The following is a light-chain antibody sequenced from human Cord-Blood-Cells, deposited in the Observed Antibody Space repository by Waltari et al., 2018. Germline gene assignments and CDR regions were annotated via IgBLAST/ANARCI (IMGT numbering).Light chain of an antibody. V-gene: IGLV2-14*01. CDR2: EVS. CDR1: SSDVGGYNY. Sequence: QSALTQPASVSGSPGQSITISCTGTSSDVGGYNYVSWYQQHPGKAPKLTIYEVSNRPSGVSIRFSGSKSGNTASLTISGLQAEDEADYYCSSYTSSSTYVFGTGTKVTVL. CDR3: SSYTSSSTYV. J-gene: IGLJ1*01.